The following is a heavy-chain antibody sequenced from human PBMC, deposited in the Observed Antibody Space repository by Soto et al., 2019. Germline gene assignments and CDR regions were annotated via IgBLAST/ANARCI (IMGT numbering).Heavy chain of an antibody. CDR2: VSPPFRTS. CDR1: GVSFNNNG. CDR3: ARVLYYGSGSYSPYGMDV. D-gene: IGHD3-10*01. Sequence: QVQLGQSGAEVKKPGSSVKVSCKPSGVSFNNNGIGWVRQAPGHGLEWMGGVSPPFRTSNYARKFQGRISITADASTGTVNMELSSLTSEDTAQYYCARVLYYGSGSYSPYGMDVWGQWTTVTVSS. J-gene: IGHJ6*02. V-gene: IGHV1-69*01.